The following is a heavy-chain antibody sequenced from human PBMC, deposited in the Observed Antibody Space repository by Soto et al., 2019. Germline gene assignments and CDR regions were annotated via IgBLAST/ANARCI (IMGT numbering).Heavy chain of an antibody. CDR1: GCPSINDV. CDR2: ISPGGSNT. Sequence: LRLSCVTSGCPSINDVLYMVRQLAGWRLEWVSAISPGGSNTYYVDSVKGRFTISRDDPRDTLYLQMNSLRVEDTAVFFCARRAAGSLSSFPRYLDSWGQGALVTVSS. J-gene: IGHJ4*02. V-gene: IGHV3-23*01. CDR3: ARRAAGSLSSFPRYLDS. D-gene: IGHD6-13*01.